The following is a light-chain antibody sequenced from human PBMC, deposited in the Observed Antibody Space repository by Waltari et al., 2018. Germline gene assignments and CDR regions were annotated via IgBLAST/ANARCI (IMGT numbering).Light chain of an antibody. V-gene: IGKV1-39*01. CDR3: QQSYSPPQNN. J-gene: IGKJ5*01. Sequence: DIQMTQSPSSLSASVGDRVTITCRASQTINKFLTWYQHKPGKPPKLLLYGASSLYRGVPSRVSGSGYGTDFSLTINGLQPEDSATYYCQQSYSPPQNNVGQGTQVEI. CDR2: GAS. CDR1: QTINKF.